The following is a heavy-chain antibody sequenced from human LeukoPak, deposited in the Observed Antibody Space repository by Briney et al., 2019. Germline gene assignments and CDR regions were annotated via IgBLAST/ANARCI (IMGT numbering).Heavy chain of an antibody. CDR2: ISAYNGNT. CDR1: GYTFTSYG. V-gene: IGHV1-18*01. Sequence: GASVKVSCKASGYTFTSYGISWVRQAPGQGLEWMGWISAYNGNTNYAQKFQGRVTMTEDTSTDTAYMELSSLRSEDTAVYYCATVTGYYGSGSYYYPFDYWGQGTLVTVSS. CDR3: ATVTGYYGSGSYYYPFDY. D-gene: IGHD3-10*01. J-gene: IGHJ4*02.